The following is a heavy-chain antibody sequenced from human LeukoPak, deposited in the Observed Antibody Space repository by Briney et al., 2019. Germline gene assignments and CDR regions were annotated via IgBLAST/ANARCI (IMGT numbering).Heavy chain of an antibody. D-gene: IGHD3-22*01. V-gene: IGHV3-23*01. CDR3: AKSYYYDSGGYYYGFDY. J-gene: IGHJ4*02. CDR1: GFTFSNFA. CDR2: ISSSGGVT. Sequence: GGSLRLSCAASGFTFSNFAMTWVRQAPGKGLEWVSAISSSGGVTYYADSVKGRFIISRDNSKNTLYLQTNSLGAEDTAVYYCAKSYYYDSGGYYYGFDYWGQGTLVTVSS.